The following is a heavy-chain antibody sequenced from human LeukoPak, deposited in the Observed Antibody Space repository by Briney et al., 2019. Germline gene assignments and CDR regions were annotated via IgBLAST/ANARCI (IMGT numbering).Heavy chain of an antibody. V-gene: IGHV4-39*07. D-gene: IGHD2-15*01. CDR3: ARDIVVVVAATGYNWFDP. CDR1: GGSISSGSYY. Sequence: SEALSLTCTVSGGSISSGSYYWGWIRQPPGKGLEWIGSIYHSGSTYYNPSLKSRVTISVDTSKNQFSLKLSSVTAADTAVYYCARDIVVVVAATGYNWFDPWGQGTLVTVSS. J-gene: IGHJ5*02. CDR2: IYHSGST.